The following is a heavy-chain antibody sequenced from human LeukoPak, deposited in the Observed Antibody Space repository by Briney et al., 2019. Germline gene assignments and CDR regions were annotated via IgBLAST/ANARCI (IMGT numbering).Heavy chain of an antibody. CDR1: GGTFSSYA. J-gene: IGHJ5*02. CDR2: IIPIFGTA. V-gene: IGHV1-69*13. CDR3: AREEIEYSSSSPWFDP. Sequence: VASVKVSCKASGGTFSSYAISWVRQAPGQGLERMGGIIPIFGTANYAQKFQGRVTITADESTSTAYMELSSLRSEDTAVYYCAREEIEYSSSSPWFDPWGQGTLVTVSS. D-gene: IGHD6-6*01.